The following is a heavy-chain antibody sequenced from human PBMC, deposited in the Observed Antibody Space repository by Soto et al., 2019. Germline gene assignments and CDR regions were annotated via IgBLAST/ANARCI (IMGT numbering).Heavy chain of an antibody. CDR1: GFTFSGSA. Sequence: EVQLVESEGGLVQPGGSLKLSCAASGFTFSGSAMHWVRQASGKGREWVGRIRSKANNYATAYAASVKGRFTISRDDSKNTAYLQMNSLKTEDTAVYYCTSGLIAVADTNFDYWGQGTLVTVSS. J-gene: IGHJ4*02. CDR3: TSGLIAVADTNFDY. CDR2: IRSKANNYAT. V-gene: IGHV3-73*01. D-gene: IGHD6-19*01.